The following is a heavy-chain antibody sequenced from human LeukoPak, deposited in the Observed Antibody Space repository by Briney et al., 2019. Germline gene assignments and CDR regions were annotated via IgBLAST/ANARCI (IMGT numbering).Heavy chain of an antibody. D-gene: IGHD1-7*01. V-gene: IGHV3-30*04. CDR2: IAYDGTNE. CDR3: LTVRKYLRVGWNSNFDY. CDR1: GFTFRSYA. J-gene: IGHJ4*02. Sequence: GRSLRLSCAASGFTFRSYAMHWVRQAPGKGLEWVAVIAYDGTNEYYADSVKGRFTISRDNSKNTLYLQMNSLRAEDTAVYYCLTVRKYLRVGWNSNFDYWGQGTLVTVSS.